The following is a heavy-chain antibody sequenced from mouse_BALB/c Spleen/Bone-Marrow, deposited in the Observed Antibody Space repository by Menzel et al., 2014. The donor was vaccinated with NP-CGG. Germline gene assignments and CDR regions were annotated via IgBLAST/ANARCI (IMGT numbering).Heavy chain of an antibody. CDR2: INPDSSTI. CDR1: GFNFSRYW. V-gene: IGHV4-1*02. D-gene: IGHD2-1*01. CDR3: ARLGNYGWFAY. Sequence: EVKLVESGGGLVQPGGSLKFSCAASGFNFSRYWMSWVRQAPGKGLEWIGEINPDSSTINYTPYFKDKFIISRDNAKNTLYLQMSKVRSEDTALYYCARLGNYGWFAYWGQGTLVTVSA. J-gene: IGHJ3*01.